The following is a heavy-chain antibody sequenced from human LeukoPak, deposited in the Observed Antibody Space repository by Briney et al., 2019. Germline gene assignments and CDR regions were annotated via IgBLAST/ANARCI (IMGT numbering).Heavy chain of an antibody. D-gene: IGHD3-9*01. J-gene: IGHJ3*02. CDR3: ARRRYGEAFDI. CDR1: GFTFSSYW. V-gene: IGHV3-7*01. CDR2: IKQDGSEN. Sequence: GGSLRLSCVASGFTFSSYWRSWVRQAPGKGLEWVANIKQDGSENYFVDAVKGRFTISRDNGRNSLYLQLNSLGVEDTAVYYCARRRYGEAFDIWGQGTMVTVSS.